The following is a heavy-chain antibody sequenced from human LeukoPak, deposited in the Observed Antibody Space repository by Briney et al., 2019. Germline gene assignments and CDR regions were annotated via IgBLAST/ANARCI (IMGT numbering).Heavy chain of an antibody. CDR1: GGSISSSSYY. CDR3: AREDGTVVDAFDI. CDR2: IYYSGST. V-gene: IGHV4-39*07. J-gene: IGHJ3*02. Sequence: SETLSLTCTVSGGSISSSSYYWGWIRQPPGKGLEWIGSIYYSGSTYYNPSLKSRVTISVDTSKNQFSLKLSSVTAADTAVYYCAREDGTVVDAFDIWGQGTMVTVSS. D-gene: IGHD4/OR15-4a*01.